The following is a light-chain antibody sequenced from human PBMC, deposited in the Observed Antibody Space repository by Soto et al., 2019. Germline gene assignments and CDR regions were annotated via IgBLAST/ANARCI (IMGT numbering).Light chain of an antibody. J-gene: IGKJ4*01. Sequence: EIVLTQSPGTLSLSPGERATLSCRASESVSDNYLAWYQQRSGQAPRLVIYGASSRASPVPGRFSGSGSGADFALTISRLEPEDFAVYYCQQYGCSPLTFGGGTKVEIK. CDR1: ESVSDNY. V-gene: IGKV3-20*01. CDR2: GAS. CDR3: QQYGCSPLT.